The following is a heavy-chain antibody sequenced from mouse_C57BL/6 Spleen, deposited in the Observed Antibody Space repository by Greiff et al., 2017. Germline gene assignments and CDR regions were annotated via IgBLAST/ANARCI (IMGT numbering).Heavy chain of an antibody. V-gene: IGHV5-17*01. Sequence: EVMLVESGGGLVKPGGSLKLSCAASGFTFSDYGMHWVRQAPEKGLEWVAYISSGSSTIYYADTMKGRFTISRDNAKNTLFLQMTSLRSEDTAMYYCARDDGYYFAYWGQGTLVTVSA. CDR3: ARDDGYYFAY. J-gene: IGHJ3*01. CDR2: ISSGSSTI. CDR1: GFTFSDYG. D-gene: IGHD2-3*01.